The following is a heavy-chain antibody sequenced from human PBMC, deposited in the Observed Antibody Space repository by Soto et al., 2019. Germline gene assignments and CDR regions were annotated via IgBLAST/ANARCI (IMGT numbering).Heavy chain of an antibody. J-gene: IGHJ4*02. CDR3: TRVAIGPSRPFDY. Sequence: PVGSPRLSWTASGFTFGDYAMSWFRQAPGKGLEWVGFIRSKAYGGTTEYAASVKGRFTISRDDSKSIAYLQMNGLKTEDTAVYYCTRVAIGPSRPFDYWGQGTLVTVSS. CDR2: IRSKAYGGTT. V-gene: IGHV3-49*03. CDR1: GFTFGDYA.